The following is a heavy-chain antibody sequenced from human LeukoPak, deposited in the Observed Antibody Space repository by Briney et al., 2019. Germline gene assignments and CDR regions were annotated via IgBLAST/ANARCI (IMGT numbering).Heavy chain of an antibody. V-gene: IGHV4-61*01. CDR1: GYSISRGYY. J-gene: IGHJ3*02. D-gene: IGHD1-14*01. CDR2: IYYSGST. Sequence: TPSETLSLTCTVSGYSISRGYYWGWIRQPPGKGLEWIGYIYYSGSTNYNPSLKSRVTISVKTSKNQFSLKLRSVTAADTAVYYCASPPRNHKWLPRGIDAFDIWGQGTMVTVSS. CDR3: ASPPRNHKWLPRGIDAFDI.